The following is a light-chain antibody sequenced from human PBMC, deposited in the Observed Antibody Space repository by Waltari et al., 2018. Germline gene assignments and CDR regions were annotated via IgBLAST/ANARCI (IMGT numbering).Light chain of an antibody. CDR3: CSYAAYSPVL. CDR2: EGS. J-gene: IGLJ2*01. V-gene: IGLV2-23*01. CDR1: SSDAGIYNL. Sequence: QSAPTQPASVSGSPGQSITISCTVTSSDAGIYNLVSWYQQHPGKAPQLIICEGSKRPSGVSNRFSGSKFGNTASLTISGLQAEDEADYYCCSYAAYSPVLFGGGTKVTVL.